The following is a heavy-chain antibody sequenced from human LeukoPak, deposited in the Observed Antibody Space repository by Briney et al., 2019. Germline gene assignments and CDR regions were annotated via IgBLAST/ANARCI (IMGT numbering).Heavy chain of an antibody. CDR3: ARGRSGYSSSPLQH. V-gene: IGHV4-59*01. J-gene: IGHJ1*01. Sequence: ASETLSLTCTVSGGSISSYYWSWIRQPPGKGPEWIGYIYYSGSTNYNPSLKSRVTISVDTSKNQFSLKLSSVTAADTAVYYCARGRSGYSSSPLQHWGQGTLVTVSS. D-gene: IGHD6-13*01. CDR2: IYYSGST. CDR1: GGSISSYY.